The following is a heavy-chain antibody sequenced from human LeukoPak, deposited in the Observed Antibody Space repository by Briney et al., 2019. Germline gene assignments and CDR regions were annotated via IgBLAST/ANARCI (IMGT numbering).Heavy chain of an antibody. CDR3: ARDDGRQQLSDY. V-gene: IGHV3-7*01. J-gene: IGHJ4*02. CDR1: GFTFSNHW. Sequence: PGGSLRLSCAASGFTFSNHWMSWVRQGPGKGLEWVANIKQDGSEKYYVDSVKGRFTISRDNAKNSLYLQMNSLRAEDTAVYYCARDDGRQQLSDYWGQGTLVTVSS. CDR2: IKQDGSEK. D-gene: IGHD6-13*01.